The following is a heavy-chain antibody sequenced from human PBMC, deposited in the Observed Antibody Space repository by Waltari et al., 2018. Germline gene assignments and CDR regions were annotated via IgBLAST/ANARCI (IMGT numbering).Heavy chain of an antibody. CDR3: ARDIVVVVAATPRRGWFDP. Sequence: QVQLQESGPGLVKPSETLSLTCTVSGYSISSGYYWGWIRQPPGKGLEWIGSIYHSGSNFYNPSLKSRVTISVDTSKNQFTLKLSSVTAADTGVYYCARDIVVVVAATPRRGWFDPWGQGTLVTVSS. CDR2: IYHSGSN. D-gene: IGHD2-15*01. CDR1: GYSISSGYY. V-gene: IGHV4-38-2*02. J-gene: IGHJ5*02.